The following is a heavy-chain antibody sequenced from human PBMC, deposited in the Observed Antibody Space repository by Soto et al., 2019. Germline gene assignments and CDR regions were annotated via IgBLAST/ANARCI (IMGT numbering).Heavy chain of an antibody. CDR3: AREPLT. CDR2: IHHSGST. J-gene: IGHJ4*02. V-gene: IGHV4-4*02. Sequence: GSVTSNNWWSWVRQPPGEGLDYIGEIHHSGSTNYNPSLKSRVTISVDKSKSQFSLRLSSVTAADTAVYYCAREPLTWGQGTLVTVSS. CDR1: GSVTSNNW.